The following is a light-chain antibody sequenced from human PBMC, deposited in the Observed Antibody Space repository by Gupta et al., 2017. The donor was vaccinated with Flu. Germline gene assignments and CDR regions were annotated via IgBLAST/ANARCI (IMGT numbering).Light chain of an antibody. CDR3: QQYDNLPLT. Sequence: QMTQSPSSLSASVGDRVTITCQASQDISNYLNWYQQKPGKAPKLLIYDASNLETGVPSRFSGSGSGTDFTFTISSLQPEDIATYYCQQYDNLPLTFGGGTKVEIK. V-gene: IGKV1-33*01. J-gene: IGKJ4*01. CDR2: DAS. CDR1: QDISNY.